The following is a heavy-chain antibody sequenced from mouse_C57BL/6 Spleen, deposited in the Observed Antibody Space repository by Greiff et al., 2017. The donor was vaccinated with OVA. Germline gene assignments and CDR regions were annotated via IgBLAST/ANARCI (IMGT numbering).Heavy chain of an antibody. CDR2: IYPGSGST. CDR3: ARSLTGTGAMDY. CDR1: GYTFTSYW. Sequence: VQLQQPGAELVKPGASVKMSCKASGYTFTSYWITWVKQRPGQGLEWIGDIYPGSGSTNYNEKFKSKATLTVDTSSSTAYMQLSSLTSEDSAVDYCARSLTGTGAMDYWGQGTSVTVSS. J-gene: IGHJ4*01. V-gene: IGHV1-55*01. D-gene: IGHD4-1*01.